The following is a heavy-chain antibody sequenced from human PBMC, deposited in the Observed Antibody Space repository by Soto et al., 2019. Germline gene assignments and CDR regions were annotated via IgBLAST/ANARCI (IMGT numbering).Heavy chain of an antibody. D-gene: IGHD2-2*01. Sequence: GSLRLSCSASGLTVSSYAMHWVRQAPGKGLEYVSAISSNGGSTYYADSVKGRFTISRDNSKNTLYLQMSSLRAEDTAVYYCVKGDCSSTSCYVWFDPWGQGTLVTVSS. CDR3: VKGDCSSTSCYVWFDP. CDR2: ISSNGGST. V-gene: IGHV3-64D*08. CDR1: GLTVSSYA. J-gene: IGHJ5*02.